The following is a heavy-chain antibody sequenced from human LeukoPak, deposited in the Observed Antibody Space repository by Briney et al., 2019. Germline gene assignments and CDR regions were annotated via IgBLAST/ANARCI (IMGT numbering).Heavy chain of an antibody. CDR1: GFTFSSYE. J-gene: IGHJ3*02. D-gene: IGHD3-22*01. CDR3: ARLSGYSPRGAFDI. Sequence: GSLRLSCAASGFTFSSYEMNWVRQAPGKGLEWIGSIYHSGSTYYNPSLKSRVTISVDTSKKQFSLKLTSVTAADTAVYFCARLSGYSPRGAFDIWGQGTMVTVSS. V-gene: IGHV4-38-2*01. CDR2: IYHSGST.